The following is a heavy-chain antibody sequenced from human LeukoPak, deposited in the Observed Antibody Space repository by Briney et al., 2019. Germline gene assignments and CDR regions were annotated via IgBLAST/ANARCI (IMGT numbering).Heavy chain of an antibody. D-gene: IGHD2-8*02. CDR1: GYSISSGYY. Sequence: SETLSLTCAVSGYSISSGYYWGWIRQPPGKGLEWIGSIYHSGSTYYNPSLKSRVTISVDTSKNQFSLKLSSVTAADTAVYYCARDPGGKPIDHWGQGTLVTVSS. V-gene: IGHV4-38-2*02. J-gene: IGHJ4*02. CDR2: IYHSGST. CDR3: ARDPGGKPIDH.